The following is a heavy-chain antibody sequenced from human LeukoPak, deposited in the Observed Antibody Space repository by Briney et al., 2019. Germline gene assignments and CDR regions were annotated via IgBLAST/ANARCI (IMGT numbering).Heavy chain of an antibody. D-gene: IGHD6-6*01. Sequence: GGCLRLSCAASGFTFSSYWMSWVRPAPGRGVEWVANIKQDGSGKYYVDSVKGRFTISRDNAKNSLYLQMNSLRAEETAVYYCARGEQLFHYWGQGTLVTVSS. CDR2: IKQDGSGK. V-gene: IGHV3-7*01. CDR1: GFTFSSYW. J-gene: IGHJ4*02. CDR3: ARGEQLFHY.